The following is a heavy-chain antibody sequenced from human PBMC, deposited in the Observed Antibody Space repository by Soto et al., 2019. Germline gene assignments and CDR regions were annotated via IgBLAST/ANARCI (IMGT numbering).Heavy chain of an antibody. Sequence: GASVKVSCKASGYTFTSYDINWVRQATGQGLEWMGWMNPNSGNTGYAQKFQGRVTMTRNTSISTAYMELSSLRSEDTAVYYCARGPKPRLCSNTSGYGSHPFDYWSQGTLVTVSS. CDR1: GYTFTSYD. D-gene: IGHD2-2*01. J-gene: IGHJ4*02. CDR2: MNPNSGNT. V-gene: IGHV1-8*01. CDR3: ARGPKPRLCSNTSGYGSHPFDY.